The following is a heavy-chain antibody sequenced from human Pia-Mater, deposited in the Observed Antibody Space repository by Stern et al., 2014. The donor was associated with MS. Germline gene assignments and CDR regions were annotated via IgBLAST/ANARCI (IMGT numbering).Heavy chain of an antibody. CDR3: ARGRGGNYRYYFDY. J-gene: IGHJ4*02. D-gene: IGHD4-23*01. Sequence: VQLGQSGGGLVKPGGSLSLSCAASGFTFSSYSMNWVRQAPGKGLEWVASISSGGSYIYYADSLKGRFTISRDNAKNSLYLQMNSLRAEDTAVYYCARGRGGNYRYYFDYWGQGTLVTVSS. V-gene: IGHV3-21*01. CDR1: GFTFSSYS. CDR2: ISSGGSYI.